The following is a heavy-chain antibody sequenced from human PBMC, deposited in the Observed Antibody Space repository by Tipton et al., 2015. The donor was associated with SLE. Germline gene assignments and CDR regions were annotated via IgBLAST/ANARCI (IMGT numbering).Heavy chain of an antibody. CDR2: IFYSGST. V-gene: IGHV4-59*01. D-gene: IGHD3-3*01. CDR3: ARAANYDFWSGYYTGSMWYFDL. CDR1: GGSISSYY. Sequence: TLSLTCTVSGGSISSYYWSWIRQPPGNGLEWIGYIFYSGSTNYNPSLKSRVTISVDTSKNQFSLKLGSVTAADTAVYYCARAANYDFWSGYYTGSMWYFDLWGRGTLVTVSS. J-gene: IGHJ2*01.